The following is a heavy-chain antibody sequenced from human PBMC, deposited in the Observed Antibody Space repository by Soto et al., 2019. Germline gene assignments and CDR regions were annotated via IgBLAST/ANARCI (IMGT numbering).Heavy chain of an antibody. V-gene: IGHV2-5*02. CDR2: IYWDDDK. J-gene: IGHJ4*02. D-gene: IGHD4-17*01. CDR1: GFSLTTTHMG. Sequence: QITLKESGPPLVRPAQTLTLTCAFSGFSLTTTHMGVAWIRQPPGKALEWLALIYWDDDKRYSPSLKNRLAISKDTSTKRVVQTITNMNPEDTGTYFCAHAGDYALLSFDHWGPGTLVTVSS. CDR3: AHAGDYALLSFDH.